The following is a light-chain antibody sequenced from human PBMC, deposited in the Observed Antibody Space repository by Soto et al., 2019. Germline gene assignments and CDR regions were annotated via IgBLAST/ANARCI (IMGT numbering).Light chain of an antibody. V-gene: IGLV6-57*01. J-gene: IGLJ3*02. CDR3: QCYDSSNPV. Sequence: NFMLTQPHSVSESPGKTVTISCTRSSGSIASKYVQWYQQRPGSSPTTVIYEDNRRPSGVPDRFSGSIDSSSNAASLSISGLRTEDEADYYCQCYDSSNPVFGGGTKLTVL. CDR1: SGSIASKY. CDR2: EDN.